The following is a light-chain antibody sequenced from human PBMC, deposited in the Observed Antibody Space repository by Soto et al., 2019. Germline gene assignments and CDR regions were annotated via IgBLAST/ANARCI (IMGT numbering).Light chain of an antibody. CDR2: RNN. CDR1: SSNIGSNY. J-gene: IGLJ1*01. V-gene: IGLV1-47*01. Sequence: QSVLTQPTSASGTPGQRVNISCSGSSSNIGSNYVYWYRQFPGTAPKLLIQRNNQRPSGVPARFSGSKSGTSASLAISGLRSEDEADYYCGTWDSSLSGGVFGTGTKLTVL. CDR3: GTWDSSLSGGV.